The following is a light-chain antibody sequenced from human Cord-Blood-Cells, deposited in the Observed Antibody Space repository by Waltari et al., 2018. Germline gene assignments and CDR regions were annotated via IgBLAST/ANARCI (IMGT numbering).Light chain of an antibody. CDR2: YVS. J-gene: IGLJ2*01. CDR1: SSDVGGYNY. Sequence: QSALTQPASVSGSPGQSITISCTGTSSDVGGYNYVSWYQQHPGKAPKLMIYYVSNRPPWVSKRFSGSKSGNTASLTISGLQAEDEADYYCSSYTSSSTVVFGGGTKLTVL. V-gene: IGLV2-14*01. CDR3: SSYTSSSTVV.